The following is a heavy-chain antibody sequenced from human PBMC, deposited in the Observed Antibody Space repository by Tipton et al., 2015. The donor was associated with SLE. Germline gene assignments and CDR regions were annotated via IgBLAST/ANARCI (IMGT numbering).Heavy chain of an antibody. CDR1: GGSFSGYY. CDR2: MNHSGST. V-gene: IGHV4-34*01. J-gene: IGHJ6*02. D-gene: IGHD6-13*01. Sequence: TLSLTCAVYGGSFSGYYWSWIRQPPGKGLEWIGEMNHSGSTNYNPSLKSRVTISVDTSKKQFSLRLSSVTAADTAVYYCARDLGMTAKNAMDVWGQGTTVSVTS. CDR3: ARDLGMTAKNAMDV.